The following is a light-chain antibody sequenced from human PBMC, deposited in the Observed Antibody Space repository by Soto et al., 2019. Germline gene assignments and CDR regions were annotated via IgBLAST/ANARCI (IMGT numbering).Light chain of an antibody. CDR1: QSVSNS. Sequence: EIVLTQSPATLSLSPGERVTLSCRASQSVSNSLAWYQQKPGQPPRLLIYDVSNRATGIPARFSGSGSGTDFTLTITSLEPEDFAVYFCHQRYNWPRVTFGQGT. CDR2: DVS. CDR3: HQRYNWPRVT. J-gene: IGKJ5*01. V-gene: IGKV3-11*01.